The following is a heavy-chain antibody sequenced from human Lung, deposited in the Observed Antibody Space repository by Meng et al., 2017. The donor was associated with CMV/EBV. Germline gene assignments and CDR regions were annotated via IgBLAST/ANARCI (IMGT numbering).Heavy chain of an antibody. CDR3: VHNSDFWSGYHAFDY. D-gene: IGHD3-3*01. V-gene: IGHV2-5*01. J-gene: IGHJ4*02. CDR2: FYWYDDK. CDR1: GFSLTPTGVS. Sequence: QITFTDSGPTLVNPTQTLTLNSPFSGFSLTPTGVSVGWFRQPPGKALEWLALFYWYDDKRYSPSLRDRLAITKDTSKTQVILKMTIMDPVDTATFYCVHNSDFWSGYHAFDYWGQGTLVTVSS.